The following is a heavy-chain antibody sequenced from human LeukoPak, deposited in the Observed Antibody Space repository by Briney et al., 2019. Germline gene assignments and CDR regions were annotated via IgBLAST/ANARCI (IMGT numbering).Heavy chain of an antibody. CDR1: GGSISSYY. V-gene: IGHV4-4*07. D-gene: IGHD3-10*01. J-gene: IGHJ5*02. CDR3: ARFQWFGELLGGWFDP. Sequence: PSETLSLTCTVSGGSISSYYWSWIRQPAGKGLEWLGRIYTSGSTNYNPSLKSRVTMSVDTSKNQFSLKLSSVTAADTAVYYCARFQWFGELLGGWFDPWGQGTLVTVSS. CDR2: IYTSGST.